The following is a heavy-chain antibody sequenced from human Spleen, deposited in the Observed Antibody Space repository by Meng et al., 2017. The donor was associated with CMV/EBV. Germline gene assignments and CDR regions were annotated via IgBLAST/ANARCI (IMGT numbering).Heavy chain of an antibody. CDR2: LNPHSVGT. J-gene: IGHJ4*02. V-gene: IGHV1-2*02. Sequence: YYVQWVRHAPGQGLEWLAWLNPHSVGTNYAQKFQGRILMTRYTSTSTAYLQLSRLNSDDTAFYYCARSAYTAQSTDILTGPGDVWGQGTLVTVSS. D-gene: IGHD3-9*01. CDR3: ARSAYTAQSTDILTGPGDV. CDR1: YY.